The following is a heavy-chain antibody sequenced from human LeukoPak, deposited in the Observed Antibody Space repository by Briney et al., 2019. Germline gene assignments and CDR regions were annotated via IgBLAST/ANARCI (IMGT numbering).Heavy chain of an antibody. CDR1: GYIFTNYD. V-gene: IGHV1-8*01. D-gene: IGHD5-18*01. CDR3: ARARGYSYGYSDY. Sequence: ASVKVSCKASGYIFTNYDINWVRQATGQGLEWIGWMNPNSGNTGFAQKFQGRVTMTRNTSKSTAYMELSSLTSEDTAVYYCARARGYSYGYSDYWGQGTLVTVSS. CDR2: MNPNSGNT. J-gene: IGHJ4*02.